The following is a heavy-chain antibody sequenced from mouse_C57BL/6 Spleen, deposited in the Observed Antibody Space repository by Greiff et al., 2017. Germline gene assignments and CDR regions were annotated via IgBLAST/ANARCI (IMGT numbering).Heavy chain of an antibody. J-gene: IGHJ1*03. V-gene: IGHV5-17*01. CDR2: ISSGSSTI. Sequence: EVHLVESGGGLVKPGGSLKLSCAASGFTFSDYGMHWVRQAPEKGLEWVAYISSGSSTIYYADTVKGRFTISRDNAKNTLFLQMTSLRSEDTAMYYCARQDGLWYFDVWGTGTTVTVSS. CDR3: ARQDGLWYFDV. D-gene: IGHD2-3*01. CDR1: GFTFSDYG.